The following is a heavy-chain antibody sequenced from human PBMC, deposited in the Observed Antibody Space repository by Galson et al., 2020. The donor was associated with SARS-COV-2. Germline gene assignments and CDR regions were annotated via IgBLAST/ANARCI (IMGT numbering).Heavy chain of an antibody. CDR1: GFTFSSYG. Sequence: GGSLRLSCAASGFTFSSYGMHWVRQAPGKGLEWVAVIWYDGSNKYYADSVKGRVTISRDNSKKTLYLQMNSLGAEDTAVYYCAKDGPKWAGARGCYFDYWGQGTLVTGSS. V-gene: IGHV3-33*06. D-gene: IGHD1-26*01. J-gene: IGHJ4*02. CDR3: AKDGPKWAGARGCYFDY. CDR2: IWYDGSNK.